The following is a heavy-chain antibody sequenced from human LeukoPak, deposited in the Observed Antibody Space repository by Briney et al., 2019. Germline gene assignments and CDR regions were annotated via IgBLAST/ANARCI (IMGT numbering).Heavy chain of an antibody. Sequence: GGSLRLSCAASGFTFSSYGMHWVRQAPGKGLEWVAFIRYDRSNKYYADSVKGRFTISRDNAKNSLYLQMNSLRAEDTAVYYCARLGIITAAGSNDYWGQGTLVTVSS. CDR3: ARLGIITAAGSNDY. CDR2: IRYDRSNK. CDR1: GFTFSSYG. V-gene: IGHV3-30*02. J-gene: IGHJ4*02. D-gene: IGHD6-13*01.